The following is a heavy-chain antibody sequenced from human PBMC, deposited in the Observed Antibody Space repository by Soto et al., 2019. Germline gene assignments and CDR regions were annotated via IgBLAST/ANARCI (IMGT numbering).Heavy chain of an antibody. J-gene: IGHJ4*02. Sequence: GGSLRLSCAASGFTFSSYGMHWVRQAPGKGLEWVAVISYDGSNKYYADSAKGRFTISRDNSKNTLYLQMNSLRAEDTAVYYCAKDSGWEWLTLGFDYWGQGTLVTVSS. V-gene: IGHV3-30*18. CDR1: GFTFSSYG. CDR3: AKDSGWEWLTLGFDY. D-gene: IGHD6-19*01. CDR2: ISYDGSNK.